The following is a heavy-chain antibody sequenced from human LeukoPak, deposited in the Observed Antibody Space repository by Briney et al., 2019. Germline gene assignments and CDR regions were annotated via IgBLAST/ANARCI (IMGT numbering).Heavy chain of an antibody. CDR1: GGTFSSYD. D-gene: IGHD3-22*01. J-gene: IGHJ4*02. V-gene: IGHV1-69*04. CDR3: ARDLLRYDSSGYPPPLF. Sequence: SVKVSCKASGGTFSSYDISWVRQAPGQGLEWMGRIIPILGIANYAQKFQGRVTITADKSTSTAYVELSSLRSEDTAVYYCARDLLRYDSSGYPPPLFWGQGTLVTVSS. CDR2: IIPILGIA.